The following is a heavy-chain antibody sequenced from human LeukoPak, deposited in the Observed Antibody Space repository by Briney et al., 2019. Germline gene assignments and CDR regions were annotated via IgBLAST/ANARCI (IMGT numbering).Heavy chain of an antibody. CDR1: GGSISSYY. CDR2: IYYSGST. V-gene: IGHV4-59*01. J-gene: IGHJ6*02. Sequence: SETLSLTCTVSGGSISSYYWSWIRQPPGKGLEWIGYIYYSGSTNYNPSLKSRVTISVDTSKNQFSLKLSSVTAADTAVYYCAREDYYYYYGMDVWGQGTTVTVSS. CDR3: AREDYYYYYGMDV.